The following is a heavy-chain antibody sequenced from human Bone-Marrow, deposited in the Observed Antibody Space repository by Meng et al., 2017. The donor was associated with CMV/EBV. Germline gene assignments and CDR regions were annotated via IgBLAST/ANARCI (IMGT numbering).Heavy chain of an antibody. Sequence: SETLSLTCTVSGGSISRYYWSWIRQPPGKGLEWIGYIYYSGSTNYNPSLKSRVTITIDTSKDQFSLKLSSVTAADTAVYYCARDSYYDFWSGYYTYYYYGMDVWGQGSTVTVSS. CDR1: GGSISRYY. CDR2: IYYSGST. CDR3: ARDSYYDFWSGYYTYYYYGMDV. V-gene: IGHV4-59*01. D-gene: IGHD3-3*01. J-gene: IGHJ6*01.